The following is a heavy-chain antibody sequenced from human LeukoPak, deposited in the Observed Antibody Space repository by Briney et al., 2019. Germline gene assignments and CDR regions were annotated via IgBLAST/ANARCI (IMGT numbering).Heavy chain of an antibody. Sequence: KPSETLSLTCAVSGYSIRSGDSWGWIRQPPGKGLEWIGTIYYSGSTYYNPSLKSRVTISVDTSQNLFSLKLSSVTAADTAVYYCAKRYYYDNSGYFDSWGQGTLVTVSS. CDR2: IYYSGST. D-gene: IGHD3-22*01. CDR3: AKRYYYDNSGYFDS. J-gene: IGHJ4*02. V-gene: IGHV4-38-2*01. CDR1: GYSIRSGDS.